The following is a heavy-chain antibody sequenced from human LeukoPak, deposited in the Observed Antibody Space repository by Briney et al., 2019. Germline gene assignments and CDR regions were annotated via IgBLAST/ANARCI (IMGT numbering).Heavy chain of an antibody. CDR2: IYTSEST. V-gene: IGHV4-61*02. CDR3: ARAVGGDGSGSL. J-gene: IGHJ4*02. Sequence: SQTLSLTCTVSGGSISSGSYYWSWIRQPAGKGLEWIGRIYTSESTNYNPSLKSRVTISVDTSGNQFSLKLSSVTAADTAVYYCARAVGGDGSGSLWGPGTLVTVSS. D-gene: IGHD3-10*01. CDR1: GGSISSGSYY.